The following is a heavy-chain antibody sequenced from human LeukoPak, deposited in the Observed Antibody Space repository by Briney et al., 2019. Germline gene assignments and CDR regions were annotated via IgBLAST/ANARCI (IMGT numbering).Heavy chain of an antibody. CDR3: AKDLNPDPPVGATLFDY. CDR1: GFTFSSYA. D-gene: IGHD1-26*01. Sequence: PGRSLRLSCAASGFTFSSYAMSWVRQAPGKGLEWVSAISGSGGSTYYADSVKGRFTISRDNSKNTLYLQMNSLRAEDTAVYYCAKDLNPDPPVGATLFDYWGQGTLVTVSS. V-gene: IGHV3-23*01. CDR2: ISGSGGST. J-gene: IGHJ4*02.